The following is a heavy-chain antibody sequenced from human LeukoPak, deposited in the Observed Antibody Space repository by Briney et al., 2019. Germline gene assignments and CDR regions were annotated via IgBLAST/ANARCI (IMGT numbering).Heavy chain of an antibody. J-gene: IGHJ5*02. CDR2: INHSGST. Sequence: PSETLSLTCAVYGGSFSGYYWSWIRQPPGKGLEWIGEINHSGSTNYNPSLKSRVTISVDTSKNQFSLKLSSVTAADTAVYYCARANIVATFKHGWFDPWGQGTLVTVSS. CDR1: GGSFSGYY. V-gene: IGHV4-34*01. D-gene: IGHD5-12*01. CDR3: ARANIVATFKHGWFDP.